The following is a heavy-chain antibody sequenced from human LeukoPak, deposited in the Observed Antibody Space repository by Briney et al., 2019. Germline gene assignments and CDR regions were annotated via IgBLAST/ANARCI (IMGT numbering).Heavy chain of an antibody. CDR2: IYSGGST. D-gene: IGHD3-10*01. Sequence: PGGSLRLSCAVSGFTVSTNYMSWVRQPPGKGLEWVSVIYSGGSTYYADSVKGRFSISRDNSKNTLYLQMNNLRAEDTAVYYCARDYYGSGSFHPHRPAAWAFDIWGQGTMVTVSS. V-gene: IGHV3-66*01. CDR3: ARDYYGSGSFHPHRPAAWAFDI. J-gene: IGHJ3*02. CDR1: GFTVSTNY.